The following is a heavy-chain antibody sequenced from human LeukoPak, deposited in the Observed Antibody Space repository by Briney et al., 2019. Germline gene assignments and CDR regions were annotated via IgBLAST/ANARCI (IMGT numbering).Heavy chain of an antibody. V-gene: IGHV4-59*01. J-gene: IGHJ4*02. CDR1: GGSISSYY. CDR3: AGQLRYYFDY. CDR2: IYYSGST. Sequence: SETLSLXCTVSGGSISSYYWSWSRPPPGKGLEWIGYIYYSGSTNYNPSLKSRVTISVDTSKNQFSLKLSSVTAADTAVYYCAGQLRYYFDYWGQGTLVTVSS. D-gene: IGHD5-18*01.